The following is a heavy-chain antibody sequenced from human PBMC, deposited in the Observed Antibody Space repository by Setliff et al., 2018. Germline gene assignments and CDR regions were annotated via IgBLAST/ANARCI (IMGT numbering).Heavy chain of an antibody. CDR1: GYTLTELS. V-gene: IGHV1-24*01. D-gene: IGHD3-10*01. CDR3: ATGRLLWFGELIKDAFDI. J-gene: IGHJ3*02. Sequence: ASVKVSCKVSGYTLTELSMHWVRQAPGKGLEWMGGFDPEDGETIYAQKFQGRVTMTEDTATDTAYMELSSLRSEDTAVYYCATGRLLWFGELIKDAFDIWGQGTMVT. CDR2: FDPEDGET.